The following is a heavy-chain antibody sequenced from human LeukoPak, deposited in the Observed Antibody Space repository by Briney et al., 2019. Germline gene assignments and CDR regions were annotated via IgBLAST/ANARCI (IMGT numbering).Heavy chain of an antibody. CDR3: AGDSDSPYYYYGMDV. J-gene: IGHJ6*02. CDR1: GYTLTTYG. D-gene: IGHD3-10*01. Sequence: GASVKVSCKASGYTLTTYGITWVRQAPGQGLEWMGRIIPILGIANYAQKFQGRVTITADKSTSTAYMELSSLRSEDTAVYYCAGDSDSPYYYYGMDVWGQGTTVTVSS. V-gene: IGHV1-69*04. CDR2: IIPILGIA.